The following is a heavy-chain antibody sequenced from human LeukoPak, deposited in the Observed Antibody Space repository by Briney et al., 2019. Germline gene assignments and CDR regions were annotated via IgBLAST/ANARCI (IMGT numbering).Heavy chain of an antibody. CDR3: ARGPLYDSSGYYIH. J-gene: IGHJ4*02. D-gene: IGHD3-22*01. CDR2: MNPNSGNT. CDR1: GYTFTSYD. V-gene: IGHV1-8*01. Sequence: TSVKVSCKASGYTFTSYDINWVRQATGQGLEWMRWMNPNSGNTGYAQKFQGRVTMTRNTSISTAYMELSSLRSEDTAVYYCARGPLYDSSGYYIHWGQGTLVTVSS.